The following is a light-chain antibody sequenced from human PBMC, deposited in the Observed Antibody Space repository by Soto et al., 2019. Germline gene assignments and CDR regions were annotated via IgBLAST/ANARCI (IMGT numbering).Light chain of an antibody. J-gene: IGKJ2*01. CDR3: QEYKSNST. CDR2: KAS. CDR1: QSISSW. V-gene: IGKV1-5*03. Sequence: DIQMTQSPSTLSASVGDRVTITCRASQSISSWLAWYQQKQGKAPKLLIYKASSLESGVPSRFSGSGSGTEFTLTISSRQPDDFATYYCQEYKSNSTYGQGTKLEIK.